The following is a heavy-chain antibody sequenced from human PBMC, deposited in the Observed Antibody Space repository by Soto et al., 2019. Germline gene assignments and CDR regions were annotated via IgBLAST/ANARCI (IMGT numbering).Heavy chain of an antibody. V-gene: IGHV3-7*03. CDR2: IKQDGSEK. D-gene: IGHD3-22*01. Sequence: GGSLRLSCAASGFTFSSYWMSWVRQAPGKGLEWVANIKQDGSEKYYVDSVKGRFTISRDNAKNSLYLQMNSLRAEDAAVYYCAKGSYYDGSGYYYFFHYWGQVTLVIVSS. CDR3: AKGSYYDGSGYYYFFHY. J-gene: IGHJ4*02. CDR1: GFTFSSYW.